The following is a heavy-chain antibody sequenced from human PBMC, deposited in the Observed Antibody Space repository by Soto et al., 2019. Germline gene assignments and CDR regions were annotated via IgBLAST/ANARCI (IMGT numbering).Heavy chain of an antibody. D-gene: IGHD6-19*01. CDR1: GDTFSSYA. Sequence: QVQLVQSGAEVKKPGSSVKVSCKASGDTFSSYAISWVRQAPGQGLEWMGGIIPIFGTANYAQKFQGRVTITADESTSTAYLELSSLRSEETAVYYCATPYHAESSGWRGSYFDYWGQGTLVTVSS. CDR2: IIPIFGTA. V-gene: IGHV1-69*01. CDR3: ATPYHAESSGWRGSYFDY. J-gene: IGHJ4*02.